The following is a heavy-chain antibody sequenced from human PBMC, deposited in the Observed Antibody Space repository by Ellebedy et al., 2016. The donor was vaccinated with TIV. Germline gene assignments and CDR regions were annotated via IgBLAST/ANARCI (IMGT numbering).Heavy chain of an antibody. Sequence: ASVKVSCKASGYTFTSYGISWVRQAPGQGLEWLGWISTYNGNTKFVQNLQGRAIMTTDTSTSTVFMELRSLRSDDTAVYYCARDMPDSSGSAFQHWGQGTLVIVSS. J-gene: IGHJ1*01. CDR2: ISTYNGNT. V-gene: IGHV1-18*01. D-gene: IGHD3-22*01. CDR3: ARDMPDSSGSAFQH. CDR1: GYTFTSYG.